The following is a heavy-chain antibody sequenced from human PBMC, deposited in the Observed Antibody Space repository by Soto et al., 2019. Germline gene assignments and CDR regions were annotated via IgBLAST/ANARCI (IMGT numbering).Heavy chain of an antibody. V-gene: IGHV1-2*02. J-gene: IGHJ6*01. CDR3: GRGHIGDGPDNYAMEV. D-gene: IGHD5-12*01. CDR2: INPNSSAT. CDR1: GYSLRSNF. Sequence: GASVKVSCKGSGYSLRSNFIHWVRQAPGQGLEWLGWINPNSSATIYAQKFQGRVTITRDTSHTTVYMQMHRLRAEDTAGYYCGRGHIGDGPDNYAMEVWGQGTTVNVSS.